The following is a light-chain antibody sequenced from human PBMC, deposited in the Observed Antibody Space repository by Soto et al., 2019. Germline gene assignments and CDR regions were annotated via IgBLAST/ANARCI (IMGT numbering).Light chain of an antibody. CDR2: GAS. J-gene: IGKJ2*01. CDR1: QSVSSSY. Sequence: EIVLTQSPGTLSLSPGERATLSCRASQSVSSSYLAWYQQKPGQAPRILIYGASSRATGIPARFSGSESGTDLYLNMSRLEPEDVEVYYCQQYGSSPGYTFGKWTELEIK. V-gene: IGKV3-20*01. CDR3: QQYGSSPGYT.